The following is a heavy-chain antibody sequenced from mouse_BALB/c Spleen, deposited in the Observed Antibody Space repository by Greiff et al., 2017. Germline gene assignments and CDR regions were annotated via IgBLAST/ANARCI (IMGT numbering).Heavy chain of an antibody. CDR1: GYTFTDYE. D-gene: IGHD1-1*01. CDR3: TRYGSSYDAMDY. J-gene: IGHJ4*01. CDR2: IDPETGGT. Sequence: QVQLKESGAELVRPGASVTLSCKASGYTFTDYEMHWVKQTPVHGLEWIGAIDPETGGTAYNQKFKGKATLTADKSSSTAYMELRSLTSEDSAVYYCTRYGSSYDAMDYWGQGTSVTVSS. V-gene: IGHV1-15*01.